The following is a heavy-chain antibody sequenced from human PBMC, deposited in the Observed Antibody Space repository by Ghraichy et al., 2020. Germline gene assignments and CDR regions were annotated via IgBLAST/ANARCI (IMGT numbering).Heavy chain of an antibody. CDR3: AKETITGTTGIDY. CDR2: FGDDGSST. V-gene: IGHV3-23*01. CDR1: GFTFSSYA. J-gene: IGHJ4*02. Sequence: GGSLRLSCAASGFTFSSYAMSWVRQAPGKGLEWVSTFGDDGSSTYYADSVKGRFTISSDDSKNTLHLQMNSLRAEDTSLYYCAKETITGTTGIDYWGQGTLVTVPS. D-gene: IGHD1-14*01.